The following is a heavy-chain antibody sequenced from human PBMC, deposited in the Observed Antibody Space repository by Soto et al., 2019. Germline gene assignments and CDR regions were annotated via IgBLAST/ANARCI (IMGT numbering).Heavy chain of an antibody. CDR3: ARGRGIAARPRYSSGWFLGYFDY. CDR2: INHSGST. CDR1: GGSFSGYY. J-gene: IGHJ4*02. V-gene: IGHV4-34*01. D-gene: IGHD6-19*01. Sequence: PSETLSLTCAVYGGSFSGYYWSWIRQPPGKXREWIGEINHSGSTNYNPSLKSRVTISVDTSKNQFSLKLSSVTAADTAVYYCARGRGIAARPRYSSGWFLGYFDYWGQGALVTVSS.